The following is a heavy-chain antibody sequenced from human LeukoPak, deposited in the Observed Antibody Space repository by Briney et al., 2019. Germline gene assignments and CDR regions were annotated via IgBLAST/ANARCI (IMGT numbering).Heavy chain of an antibody. J-gene: IGHJ4*02. CDR2: IYYSGST. CDR3: ARDPGGVERDNWTPWGY. CDR1: GGSISSYY. Sequence: SETLSLTCTVSGGSISSYYWSWIRQPPGKGLEWIGYIYYSGSTNYNPSLKSRVTISVDTSKNQFSLKLSSVTAADTAVYYCARDPGGVERDNWTPWGYWGQGTLVTVSS. D-gene: IGHD1-20*01. V-gene: IGHV4-59*01.